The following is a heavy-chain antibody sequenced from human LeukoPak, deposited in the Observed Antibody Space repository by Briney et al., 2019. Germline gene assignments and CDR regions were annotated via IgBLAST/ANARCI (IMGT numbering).Heavy chain of an antibody. CDR2: IRYDDSE. D-gene: IGHD3-22*01. CDR3: AKDPVNHCASSVCYGLQS. J-gene: IGHJ1*01. CDR1: GFTLSEYG. V-gene: IGHV3-30*02. Sequence: GGSLRLSCEVSGFTLSEYGIHWVRQAPGKGLEWLSFIRYDDSEYYADSVKGRFAISRDDSKNTLFLQMHSLRSEDTAVYYCAKDPVNHCASSVCYGLQSWGQGTLVIASS.